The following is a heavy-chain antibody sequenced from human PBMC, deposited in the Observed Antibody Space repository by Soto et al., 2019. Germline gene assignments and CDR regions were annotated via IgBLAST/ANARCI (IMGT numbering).Heavy chain of an antibody. CDR1: GYTFTSYY. V-gene: IGHV1-46*03. CDR2: INPSGGST. CDR3: ARARPYSSGSTGWFDP. J-gene: IGHJ5*02. Sequence: QVQLVQSGAEVKKPGASVKVSCKASGYTFTSYYMHWVRQAPGQGLEWMGIINPSGGSTSYAQKFQGKVNMTRDTSTSTVYMELSSLGSEDTAVYYCARARPYSSGSTGWFDPWGQGTLVTVSS. D-gene: IGHD6-19*01.